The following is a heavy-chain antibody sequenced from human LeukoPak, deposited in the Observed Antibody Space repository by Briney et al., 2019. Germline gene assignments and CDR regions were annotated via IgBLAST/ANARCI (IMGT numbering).Heavy chain of an antibody. J-gene: IGHJ4*02. CDR1: GFTFGSYA. CDR3: ATLLGYCGGDCYPDY. V-gene: IGHV3-23*01. Sequence: GGSLRLSCAASGFTFGSYAMSWVRQAPGKGLEWVSAISGSGGSTYYADSVKGRFTISRDNSKNTLYLQMNSLRAEDTAVYYCATLLGYCGGDCYPDYWGQGTLVTVSS. CDR2: ISGSGGST. D-gene: IGHD2-21*02.